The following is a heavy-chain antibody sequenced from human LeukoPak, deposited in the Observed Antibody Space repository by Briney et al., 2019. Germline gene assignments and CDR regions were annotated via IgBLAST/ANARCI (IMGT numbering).Heavy chain of an antibody. CDR1: GFTFSSYA. CDR2: ISYDGSNK. CDR3: ARDQNVDTAVDYYGMDV. Sequence: PGRSLRLSYAASGFTFSSYAMHWVRQAPGKGLEWVAVISYDGSNKYYADSVKGRFTISRDNAKNSLYLQMNSLRAEDTAVYYCARDQNVDTAVDYYGMDVWGQGTTVTVSS. D-gene: IGHD5-18*01. J-gene: IGHJ6*02. V-gene: IGHV3-30-3*01.